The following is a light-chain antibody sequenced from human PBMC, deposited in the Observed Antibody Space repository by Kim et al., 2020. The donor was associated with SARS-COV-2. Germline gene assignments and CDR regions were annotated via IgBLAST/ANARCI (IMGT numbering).Light chain of an antibody. CDR1: QSISSY. J-gene: IGKJ1*01. V-gene: IGKV3-11*01. Sequence: EIVMTQSPATLSLSPGERATLSCRASQSISSYLAWYQQKPGQAPRLLIYAASNRATGIPARFSGSWSGTDFTLTISSLEPEDFAIYYCQQRSTWPETFGQGTKVDIK. CDR2: AAS. CDR3: QQRSTWPET.